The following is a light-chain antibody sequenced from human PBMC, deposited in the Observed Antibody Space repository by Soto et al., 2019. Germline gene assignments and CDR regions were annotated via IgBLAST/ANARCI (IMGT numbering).Light chain of an antibody. Sequence: DIQLTHSPSFLSASVGDRVTLTCLASQGISSYLAWYQQKPGKAPKLLISAASTLQSGVPSRFSGSGSGTEFTLTITSLQPEDFATYYCQQLNNYPRTFGQGTKVDI. J-gene: IGKJ1*01. CDR3: QQLNNYPRT. V-gene: IGKV1-9*01. CDR2: AAS. CDR1: QGISSY.